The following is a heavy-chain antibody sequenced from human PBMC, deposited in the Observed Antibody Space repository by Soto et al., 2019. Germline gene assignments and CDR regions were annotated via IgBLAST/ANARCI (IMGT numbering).Heavy chain of an antibody. CDR1: GFTFSTYA. CDR3: AKGSKFTIFSPNDY. CDR2: LSGNSGTT. D-gene: IGHD3-3*01. V-gene: IGHV3-23*01. J-gene: IGHJ4*02. Sequence: EVHLLESGGGLVRPGGSLRLSCAASGFTFSTYAMTWVRQAPGKGLEWVSALSGNSGTTYSADSVKGRFTISRDNSRNTLYLQMSSLRAEDTALYYCAKGSKFTIFSPNDYWGQGTLVTVSS.